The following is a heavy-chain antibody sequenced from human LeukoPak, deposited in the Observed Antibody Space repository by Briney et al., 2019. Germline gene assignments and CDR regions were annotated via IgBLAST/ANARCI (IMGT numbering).Heavy chain of an antibody. CDR1: GFTVSSNY. CDR2: IYSGVST. Sequence: PGGSLRLSCAASGFTVSSNYMSWVRQVPGKGLEWVSVIYSGVSTYYADSVKGRFTISRDSSKNTLYLQMNSLRAEDTAVYYCAREADIVVVPASDVWGKGTTVTVSS. J-gene: IGHJ6*04. V-gene: IGHV3-53*01. CDR3: AREADIVVVPASDV. D-gene: IGHD2-2*01.